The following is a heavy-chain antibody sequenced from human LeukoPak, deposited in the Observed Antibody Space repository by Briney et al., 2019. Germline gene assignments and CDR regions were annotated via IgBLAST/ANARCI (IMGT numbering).Heavy chain of an antibody. CDR2: IYTSGST. CDR3: ARLDTAMVGDV. J-gene: IGHJ6*04. CDR1: GGSISSYY. D-gene: IGHD5-18*01. Sequence: PSETLSLTCTVSGGSISSYYWSWIRQPPGKGLEWIEYIYTSGSTNYNPSLKSRVTISVDTSKNQFSLKLSSVTAADTAVYYCARLDTAMVGDVWGKGTTVTVSS. V-gene: IGHV4-4*09.